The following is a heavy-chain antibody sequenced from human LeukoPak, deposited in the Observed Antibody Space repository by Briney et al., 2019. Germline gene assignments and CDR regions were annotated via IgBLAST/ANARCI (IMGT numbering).Heavy chain of an antibody. Sequence: PGGSLRLSCAASGFTFSSYAMSWVRQAPGKGLEWVSGIIGSGITTSHTDSVKGRFTISRDNSKNTPYLQMNSLRDDDTAEYYCARQYGGLNSWGQGTLVTVSS. CDR1: GFTFSSYA. V-gene: IGHV3-23*01. CDR2: IIGSGITT. CDR3: ARQYGGLNS. D-gene: IGHD3-16*01. J-gene: IGHJ4*02.